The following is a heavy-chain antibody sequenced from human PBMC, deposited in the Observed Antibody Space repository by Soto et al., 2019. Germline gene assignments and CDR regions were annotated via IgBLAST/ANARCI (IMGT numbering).Heavy chain of an antibody. CDR1: GGSFSGYY. J-gene: IGHJ5*02. D-gene: IGHD3-16*02. CDR2: INHSGST. CDR3: ARGHKLRFGGVIVITKTYWFDP. V-gene: IGHV4-34*01. Sequence: PSETLSLTCAVYGGSFSGYYWSWIRQPPGKGLEWIGEINHSGSTNYNPSLKSRVTISVDTSKNQFSLKLSSVTAADTAVYYCARGHKLRFGGVIVITKTYWFDPWGQGTLVTVSS.